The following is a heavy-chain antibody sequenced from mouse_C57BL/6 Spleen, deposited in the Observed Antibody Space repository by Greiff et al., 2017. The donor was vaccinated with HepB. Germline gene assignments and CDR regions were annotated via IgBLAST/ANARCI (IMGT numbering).Heavy chain of an antibody. Sequence: VQLQQSGAELVKPGASVKISCKASGYAFSSYWMNWVKQRPGKGLEWIGQIYPGDGDTNYNGKFKGTATLTADKSSRTAYMQLSSLTSEDSAVYFGARRDLYGCSYAFDYWGQGTTLTVSS. V-gene: IGHV1-80*01. J-gene: IGHJ2*01. CDR1: GYAFSSYW. CDR3: ARRDLYGCSYAFDY. D-gene: IGHD1-1*01. CDR2: IYPGDGDT.